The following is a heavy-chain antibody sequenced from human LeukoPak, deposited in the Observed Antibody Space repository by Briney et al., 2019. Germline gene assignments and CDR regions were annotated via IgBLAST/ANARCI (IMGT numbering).Heavy chain of an antibody. D-gene: IGHD2-21*02. V-gene: IGHV3-11*04. J-gene: IGHJ6*02. CDR2: ISSSGTTI. CDR3: ARATYCGGNCFYFHYYYGLDA. CDR1: GFTFSGYY. Sequence: GGSLRLSCAASGFTFSGYYMSWIRQAPGKGLEWISYISSSGTTIYYADSVRGRFTISRDNAKNSLYLQMNSLRAEDSAVYYCARATYCGGNCFYFHYYYGLDAWGQGTTVTVSS.